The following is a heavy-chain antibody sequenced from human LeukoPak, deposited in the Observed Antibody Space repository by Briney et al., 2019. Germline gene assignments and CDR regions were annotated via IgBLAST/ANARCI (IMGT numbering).Heavy chain of an antibody. CDR3: AREPSGSGGYDY. V-gene: IGHV1-2*02. CDR1: GFTFSGYY. Sequence: ASVKVSCKASGFTFSGYYMHWVRQAPGRGLEWMAWISPNSGGTNYVQKFQSRVTVTRDTSISTDYMEISGLTSDDTALYYCAREPSGSGGYDYWGQGTLVTVSS. D-gene: IGHD3-10*01. J-gene: IGHJ4*02. CDR2: ISPNSGGT.